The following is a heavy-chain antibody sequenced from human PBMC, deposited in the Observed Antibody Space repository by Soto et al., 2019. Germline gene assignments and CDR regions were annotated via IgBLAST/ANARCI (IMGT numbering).Heavy chain of an antibody. CDR2: ISGSGGST. Sequence: PGGSLRLSCAASGFTFSSYAMSWVRQAPGKGLEWVSAISGSGGSTYYADSVKGRFTISRDNSKNTLYLQMNSLRAEATAVYYCAKRFIIPFGGVIAKGGGENAFDIWGQGTMVTVS. CDR3: AKRFIIPFGGVIAKGGGENAFDI. D-gene: IGHD3-16*02. V-gene: IGHV3-23*01. J-gene: IGHJ3*02. CDR1: GFTFSSYA.